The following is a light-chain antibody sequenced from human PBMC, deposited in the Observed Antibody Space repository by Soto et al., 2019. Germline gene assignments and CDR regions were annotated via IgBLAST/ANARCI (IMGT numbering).Light chain of an antibody. CDR3: QQSYITRFT. CDR2: AAS. Sequence: DIQMTQSPSSLSASVGDRVTITCRASQSISSYLNWYRQKPGKAPKLLIYAASSLQSGVPSRFSGSGSGTDFTLTISSLQLEDFATYYCQQSYITRFTFGPGTKVDIK. V-gene: IGKV1-39*01. CDR1: QSISSY. J-gene: IGKJ3*01.